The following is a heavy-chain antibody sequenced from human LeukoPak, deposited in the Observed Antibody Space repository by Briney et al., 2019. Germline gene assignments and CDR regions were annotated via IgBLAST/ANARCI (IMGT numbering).Heavy chain of an antibody. V-gene: IGHV4-61*02. CDR1: GGSISSGSYY. J-gene: IGHJ6*03. CDR2: IYTSGST. Sequence: PSETLSLTCTVSGGSISSGSYYWSWIRQPAGKGLEWIGRIYTSGSTNYNPSLKSRVTISVDTSKNQFSLKLSSVTAADTAVYYCARDGDYGSGSYYDYYYYMDVWGKGTTVTISS. D-gene: IGHD3-10*01. CDR3: ARDGDYGSGSYYDYYYYMDV.